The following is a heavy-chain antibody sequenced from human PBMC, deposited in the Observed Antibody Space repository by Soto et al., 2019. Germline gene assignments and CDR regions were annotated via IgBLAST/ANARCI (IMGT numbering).Heavy chain of an antibody. Sequence: QVHLVQSGAEVKKPGASVKVSCKASGYTFTSYGITWVRQAPGQGLEWMGWISAHNGNTDYAQKLQGRVIVTRDTSTSTAYMGGRGLMSEDTAVYYWARGRYGDYWGEGALVTVSS. J-gene: IGHJ4*02. V-gene: IGHV1-18*01. CDR2: ISAHNGNT. CDR1: GYTFTSYG. D-gene: IGHD1-1*01. CDR3: ARGRYGDY.